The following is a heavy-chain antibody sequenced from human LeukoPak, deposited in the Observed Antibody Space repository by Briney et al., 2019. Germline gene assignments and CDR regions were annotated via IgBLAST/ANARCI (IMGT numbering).Heavy chain of an antibody. Sequence: SETLSLTCTVSDYSISSGYYWGWIRQPPGKGLEWIGSMYYSGSTYYNPSLKSRVTISVDTSKNQFSLKLSSVTAADTAVYYCASQYSSSWYLKGYFQHWGQGTLVTVSS. D-gene: IGHD6-13*01. V-gene: IGHV4-38-2*02. CDR1: DYSISSGYY. J-gene: IGHJ1*01. CDR3: ASQYSSSWYLKGYFQH. CDR2: MYYSGST.